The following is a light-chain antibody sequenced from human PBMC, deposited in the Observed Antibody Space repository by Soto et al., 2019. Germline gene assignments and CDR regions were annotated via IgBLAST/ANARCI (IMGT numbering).Light chain of an antibody. J-gene: IGKJ5*01. Sequence: SVVDRFTIPCRASQTISSWLAWYQQKPGKAPKLLIYKASTLKSGVPSRFSGSGSGTEFTLTISSLQPEDFATYYCQQANSFPITFGQGTRLEIK. CDR2: KAS. CDR1: QTISSW. V-gene: IGKV1-5*03. CDR3: QQANSFPIT.